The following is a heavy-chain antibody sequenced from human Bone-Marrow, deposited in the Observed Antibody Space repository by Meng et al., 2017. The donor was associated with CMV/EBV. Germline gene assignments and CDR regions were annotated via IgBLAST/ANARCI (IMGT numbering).Heavy chain of an antibody. D-gene: IGHD2-2*03. CDR1: GFTFSSYA. CDR2: ISYDGSNK. CDR3: ARDRGYCSSTSCSAYYYYGMDV. Sequence: GESLKISCAASGFTFSSYAMHWVRQAPGKGLEWVAVISYDGSNKYYADSVKGRFTISRDNSKNTLYLQMNSLRAEDTAVYYCARDRGYCSSTSCSAYYYYGMDVWGQGTTVTVYS. J-gene: IGHJ6*02. V-gene: IGHV3-30-3*01.